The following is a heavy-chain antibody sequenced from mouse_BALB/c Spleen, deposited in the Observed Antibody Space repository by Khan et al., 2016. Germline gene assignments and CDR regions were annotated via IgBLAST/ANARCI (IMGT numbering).Heavy chain of an antibody. CDR3: ARWLGRGYYYARDN. V-gene: IGHV3-2*02. D-gene: IGHD4-1*01. J-gene: IGHJ4*01. Sequence: EVQLVESGPGLVKPSQSLSLTCTVTGYSITSDYAWNWIRQFPGNKLDWMGYISSTGTPSYTPSLKSRISSTRDTSKNQFFRQLNSVTTEDTARDYCARWLGRGYYYARDNWGEGTSVTVSS. CDR1: GYSITSDYA. CDR2: ISSTGTP.